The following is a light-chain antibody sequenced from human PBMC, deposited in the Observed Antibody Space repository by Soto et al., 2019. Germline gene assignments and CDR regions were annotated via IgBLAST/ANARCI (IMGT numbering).Light chain of an antibody. J-gene: IGLJ1*01. Sequence: QSVLTQPRSVSGSPGQSVTMSCTGTSSDVGGYNYVSWYQQHPGKAPKLIIYDVSKRPSGVPDRFSGSKSGNTASLTISGLQAEDEADYYCCSYAGSYTYVFGTGNKVTVL. V-gene: IGLV2-11*01. CDR2: DVS. CDR3: CSYAGSYTYV. CDR1: SSDVGGYNY.